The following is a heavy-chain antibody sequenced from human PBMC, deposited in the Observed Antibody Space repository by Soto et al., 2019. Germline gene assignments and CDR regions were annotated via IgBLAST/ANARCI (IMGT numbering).Heavy chain of an antibody. Sequence: PSQTLSLTCAISGDSVSSNSAAWNWIRQSPSRGLEWLGRTYYRSKWYNDYAVSVKSRITINPDTSKNQFSLQLNSVTPEDTAVYYCARAEGVKTKVTTPRGFDYWGQGTLVTVSS. CDR2: TYYRSKWYN. V-gene: IGHV6-1*01. CDR3: ARAEGVKTKVTTPRGFDY. D-gene: IGHD4-17*01. CDR1: GDSVSSNSAA. J-gene: IGHJ4*02.